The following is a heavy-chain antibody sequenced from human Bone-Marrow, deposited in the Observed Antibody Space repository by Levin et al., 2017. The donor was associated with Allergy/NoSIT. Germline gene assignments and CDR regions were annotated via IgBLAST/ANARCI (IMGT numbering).Heavy chain of an antibody. V-gene: IGHV3-72*01. CDR2: TRNKANSYTT. D-gene: IGHD3-9*01. J-gene: IGHJ4*02. Sequence: GGSLRLSCAASGFTFSDHYMDWVRQAPGKGLEWVGRTRNKANSYTTEYAASVKGRFTISRDDSKNSLYLQMYSLKTEDTAVYYCATAYYDILTGYYFDYWGQGTLVTVSS. CDR1: GFTFSDHY. CDR3: ATAYYDILTGYYFDY.